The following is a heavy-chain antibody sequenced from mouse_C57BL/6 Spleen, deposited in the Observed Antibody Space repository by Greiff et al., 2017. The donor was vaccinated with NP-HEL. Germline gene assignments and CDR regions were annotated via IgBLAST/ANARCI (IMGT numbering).Heavy chain of an antibody. J-gene: IGHJ4*01. V-gene: IGHV1-42*01. CDR2: INPSTGGT. CDR1: GYSFTGYY. Sequence: VQLQQSGPELVKPGASVKISCKASGYSFTGYYMNWVKQSPEKSLEWIGEINPSTGGTTYNQKFKAKATLTVDKSSSTAYMQLKSLTSEDSAVYYCARYSTWAMDYWGQGTSVTVSS. CDR3: ARYSTWAMDY. D-gene: IGHD5-1*01.